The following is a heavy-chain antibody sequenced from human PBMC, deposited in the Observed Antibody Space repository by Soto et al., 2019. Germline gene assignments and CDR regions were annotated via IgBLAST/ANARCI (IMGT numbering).Heavy chain of an antibody. CDR3: ATAEYYYGSGSYYLLDY. V-gene: IGHV3-21*01. Sequence: GGSLRLSCAASGFTFSSYSMNWVRQAPGKGLEWVSSISSSSSYIYYADSVKGRFTISRDNAKNSLYLQMNSLRAEDTAVYYCATAEYYYGSGSYYLLDYWGQGTLVTVSS. D-gene: IGHD3-10*01. CDR2: ISSSSSYI. J-gene: IGHJ4*02. CDR1: GFTFSSYS.